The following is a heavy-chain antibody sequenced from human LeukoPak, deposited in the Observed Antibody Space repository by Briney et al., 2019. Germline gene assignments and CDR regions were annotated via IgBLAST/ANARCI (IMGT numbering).Heavy chain of an antibody. CDR2: IHYSGST. V-gene: IGHV4-59*01. CDR3: AKGRRYNILTGYYVSEVDP. J-gene: IGHJ5*02. Sequence: SETLSLTCTVSSGSISSYYWSWIRQPPGKGLEWIGYIHYSGSTNYNPSLKSRVSISVETSKNQFSLKLSSVTAADTAVYYCAKGRRYNILTGYYVSEVDPWGQGTLVTVSS. D-gene: IGHD3-9*01. CDR1: SGSISSYY.